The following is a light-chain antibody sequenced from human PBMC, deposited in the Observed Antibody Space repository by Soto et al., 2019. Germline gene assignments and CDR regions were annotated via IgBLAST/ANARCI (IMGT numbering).Light chain of an antibody. CDR1: QDIKKN. J-gene: IGKJ2*01. CDR3: QQYGDLPFT. Sequence: DIQMTQSPSSLSASVGDRVTITCQASQDIKKNLDWYQQKPGETPQLLIYRASTLRGGVPSRFSGGGSGTYFTLTINSLQPEDFATYFCQQYGDLPFTFGQGTKLEIK. V-gene: IGKV1-33*01. CDR2: RAS.